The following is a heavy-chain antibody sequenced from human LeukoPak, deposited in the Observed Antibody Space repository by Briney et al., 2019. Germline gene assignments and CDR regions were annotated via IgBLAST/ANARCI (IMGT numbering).Heavy chain of an antibody. V-gene: IGHV1-18*01. D-gene: IGHD3-22*01. Sequence: ASVSVTRAATGYTFSSYSFSWKRLAPGQGLEWVGWISAYNGDTNYAQKFQGRVTLTTDTSTRTAYMELSALRSDDTAVYFCARPLPYYYDTSGRGAFDVWGQGTLVTVSS. J-gene: IGHJ3*01. CDR1: GYTFSSYS. CDR2: ISAYNGDT. CDR3: ARPLPYYYDTSGRGAFDV.